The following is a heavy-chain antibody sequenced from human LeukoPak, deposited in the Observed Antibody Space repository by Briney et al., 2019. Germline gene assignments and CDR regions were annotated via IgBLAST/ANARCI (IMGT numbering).Heavy chain of an antibody. CDR2: ISWNSGSI. J-gene: IGHJ4*02. Sequence: GGSLRLSCAASGFTFDDYAMHWVRQAPGKGLKWVSGISWNSGSIAYADSVKGRFTISRDNAKNSLYLQMNSLRAEDTALYYCAKDLTGGYSYGRYFDYWGQGTLVTVSS. CDR1: GFTFDDYA. V-gene: IGHV3-9*01. D-gene: IGHD5-18*01. CDR3: AKDLTGGYSYGRYFDY.